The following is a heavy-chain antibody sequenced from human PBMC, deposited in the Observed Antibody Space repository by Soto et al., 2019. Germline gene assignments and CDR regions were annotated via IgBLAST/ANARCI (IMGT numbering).Heavy chain of an antibody. CDR2: IPSDGDYK. CDR1: GFTFSNYA. Sequence: QVQLVESGGGVVQPGKSLRLSCAASGFTFSNYALHWVRQAPGKGLEWVAIIPSDGDYKYYADSVKGRFTISRVNYDSSLPLQMNILRPEDAAVYYCAKSHGTLELLLYHIAGRGMDVWGHGTTVPASS. V-gene: IGHV3-30*18. CDR3: AKSHGTLELLLYHIAGRGMDV. D-gene: IGHD3-3*01. J-gene: IGHJ6*02.